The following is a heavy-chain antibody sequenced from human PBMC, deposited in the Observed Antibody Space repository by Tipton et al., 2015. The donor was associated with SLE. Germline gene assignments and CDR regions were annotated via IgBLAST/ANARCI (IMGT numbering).Heavy chain of an antibody. CDR3: ARADYYDFWSGYYSG. CDR2: IYTSGST. CDR1: GGSIRSYY. Sequence: GLVKPSETLSLTCTVSGGSIRSYYWSWIRQPAGKGLEGIGYIYTSGSTNYNPALKSRVAISVDTSKNQFSLKLSSVTAADTAVYYCARADYYDFWSGYYSGWGQGTLVTVSS. J-gene: IGHJ4*02. D-gene: IGHD3-3*01. V-gene: IGHV4-4*07.